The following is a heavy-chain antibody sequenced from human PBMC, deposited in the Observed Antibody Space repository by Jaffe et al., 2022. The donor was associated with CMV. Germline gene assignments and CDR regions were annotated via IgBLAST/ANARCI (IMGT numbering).Heavy chain of an antibody. J-gene: IGHJ3*02. D-gene: IGHD5-12*01. CDR3: AKSSSDMVALTTDAFDI. CDR1: GYSFTSYW. Sequence: EVQLVQSGAEVKKPGESLRISCKGSGYSFTSYWISWVRQMPGKGLEWMGRIDPSDSYTNYSPSFQGHVTISADKSISTAYLQWSSLKASDTAMYYCAKSSSDMVALTTDAFDIWGQGTMVTVSS. V-gene: IGHV5-10-1*03. CDR2: IDPSDSYT.